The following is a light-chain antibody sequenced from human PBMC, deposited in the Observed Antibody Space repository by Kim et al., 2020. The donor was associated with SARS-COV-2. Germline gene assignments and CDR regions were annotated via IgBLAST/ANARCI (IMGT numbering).Light chain of an antibody. J-gene: IGLJ2*01. CDR3: NSRDSNDNVV. CDR1: SLRSYY. CDR2: GKN. V-gene: IGLV3-19*01. Sequence: SSELTQDPAVSVASGQTVRITCQGDSLRSYYATWYQQKPGQAPILVIYGKNNRPSGIPDRFSGSSSGNTASLTITGTQVGDEADYYCNSRDSNDNVVFGG.